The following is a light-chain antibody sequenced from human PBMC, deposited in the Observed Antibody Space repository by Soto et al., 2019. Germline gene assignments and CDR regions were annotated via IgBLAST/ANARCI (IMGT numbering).Light chain of an antibody. CDR1: QSVSSY. J-gene: IGKJ1*01. V-gene: IGKV3-11*01. Sequence: EIVLTQSPATLSLSPGERATLSCRASQSVSSYLAWYQQKPGQAPRLLIYDASNRATVIPARFSGSGSGTDFTRTISSLEPEDFSVYYCQQRETFGQGTKVEIK. CDR2: DAS. CDR3: QQRET.